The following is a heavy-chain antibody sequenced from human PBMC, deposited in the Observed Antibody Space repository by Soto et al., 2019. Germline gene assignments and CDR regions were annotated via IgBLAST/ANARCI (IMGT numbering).Heavy chain of an antibody. J-gene: IGHJ3*02. CDR2: IYYSGST. Sequence: QVQLQESGPGLVKPSETLSLTCTVSGGSISSYYWSWIRQPPGKGLEWIGYIYYSGSTNYNPSLKSRVTISVETSKNQSSLKLSSVTAADTAVYYCARVRYSGSYQDAFDIWGQGTMVTVSS. CDR1: GGSISSYY. CDR3: ARVRYSGSYQDAFDI. D-gene: IGHD1-26*01. V-gene: IGHV4-59*01.